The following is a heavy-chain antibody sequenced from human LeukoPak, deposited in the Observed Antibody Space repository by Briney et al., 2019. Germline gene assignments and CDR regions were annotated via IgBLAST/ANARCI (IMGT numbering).Heavy chain of an antibody. CDR3: ATDRGWFVLDY. D-gene: IGHD2-15*01. CDR1: HFTFNTYW. Sequence: GGSLRLSCTASHFTFNTYWMTWVRQAPGKGLQWVANIKEDGSEKYLVDSVKGRFTISRDNAKNSLYLQMNSLRVEDTAVYYCATDRGWFVLDYWGQGSLVTVSS. CDR2: IKEDGSEK. J-gene: IGHJ4*02. V-gene: IGHV3-7*01.